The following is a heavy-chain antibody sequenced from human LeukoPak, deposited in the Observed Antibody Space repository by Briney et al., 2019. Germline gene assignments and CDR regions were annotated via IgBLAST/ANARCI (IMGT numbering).Heavy chain of an antibody. CDR3: AREVGATSVDY. V-gene: IGHV3-21*01. CDR2: ISSSSSYI. CDR1: GFTFSNYG. D-gene: IGHD1-26*01. J-gene: IGHJ4*02. Sequence: GGSLRLSCAASGFTFSNYGMHWVRQAPGKGLEWVSCISSSSSYIYYADSVKGRFTISRDNAKNSLYLQMNSLRAEDTAVYYCAREVGATSVDYWGQGTLVTVSS.